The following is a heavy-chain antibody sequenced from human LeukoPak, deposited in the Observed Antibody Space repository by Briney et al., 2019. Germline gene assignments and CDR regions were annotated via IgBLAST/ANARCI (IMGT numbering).Heavy chain of an antibody. Sequence: SETLSLTCTVSGGSISSSSYYWGWIRQPPGKGLEWIGYIYYSGSTNYNPSLKSRVTISVDTSKNQFSLKLSSVTAADTAVYYCARCLYYYDSSGYYHLPTLPDKNWFDPWGQGTLVTVSS. CDR3: ARCLYYYDSSGYYHLPTLPDKNWFDP. D-gene: IGHD3-22*01. V-gene: IGHV4-61*05. CDR2: IYYSGST. CDR1: GGSISSSSYY. J-gene: IGHJ5*02.